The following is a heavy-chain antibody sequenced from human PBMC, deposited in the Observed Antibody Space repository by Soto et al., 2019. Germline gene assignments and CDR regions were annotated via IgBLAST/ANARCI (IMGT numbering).Heavy chain of an antibody. D-gene: IGHD5-12*01. CDR3: AKGLASGYDLY. CDR2: ISWNSGSI. J-gene: IGHJ4*02. Sequence: PGGSLRLSCAASGFTFDDYAMHWVRQAPGKGLEWVSGISWNSGSIGYADSVKGRFTISRDNAKNSLYLQMNSLRAEDTALYYCAKGLASGYDLYWGQGTLVTVSS. CDR1: GFTFDDYA. V-gene: IGHV3-9*01.